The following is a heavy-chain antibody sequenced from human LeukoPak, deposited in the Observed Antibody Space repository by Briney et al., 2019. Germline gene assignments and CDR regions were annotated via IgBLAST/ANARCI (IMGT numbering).Heavy chain of an antibody. D-gene: IGHD2-21*02. CDR3: ASSYCGGDCYPDYYYYYGMDV. Sequence: SVKVSCKSSGGTFSSYAISWVRQAPGQGLEWMGGIIPIFGTANYAQKFQGRVTITADESTSTAYMELSSLRSENTAVYYCASSYCGGDCYPDYYYYYGMDVWGQGTTVTVSS. V-gene: IGHV1-69*13. J-gene: IGHJ6*02. CDR2: IIPIFGTA. CDR1: GGTFSSYA.